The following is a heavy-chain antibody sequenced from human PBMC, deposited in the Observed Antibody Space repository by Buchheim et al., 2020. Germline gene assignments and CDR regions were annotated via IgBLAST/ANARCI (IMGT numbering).Heavy chain of an antibody. Sequence: EVQLEESGGGLAQPGWSLRLSCAASGFTFDDYAMHWVRQAPGKGLEWVSGISWNSESIGYADSVKGRFTISRDNAKKSLYLQMNSLRAEDTAFYYCAKDRHYDSIGYYWGFDYWGQGTL. CDR1: GFTFDDYA. D-gene: IGHD3-22*01. J-gene: IGHJ4*02. CDR3: AKDRHYDSIGYYWGFDY. CDR2: ISWNSESI. V-gene: IGHV3-9*01.